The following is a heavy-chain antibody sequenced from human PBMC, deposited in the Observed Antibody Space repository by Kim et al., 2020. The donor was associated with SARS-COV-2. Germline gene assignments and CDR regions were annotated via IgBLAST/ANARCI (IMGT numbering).Heavy chain of an antibody. V-gene: IGHV3-48*02. Sequence: GGSLRLSCAASGFSLNNHIMNWVRQAPGKGLEWVTYITPSSSTIYYADSVKGRFSVSRDNDNNALFLQMDSLRDEDTALYYCARVGAATAGGIDHWGQGT. D-gene: IGHD2-21*02. CDR1: GFSLNNHI. CDR3: ARVGAATAGGIDH. CDR2: ITPSSSTI. J-gene: IGHJ4*02.